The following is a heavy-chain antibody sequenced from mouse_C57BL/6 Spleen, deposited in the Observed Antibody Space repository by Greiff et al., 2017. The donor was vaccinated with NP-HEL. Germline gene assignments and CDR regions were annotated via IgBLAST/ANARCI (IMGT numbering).Heavy chain of an antibody. CDR3: ARIYYDYDGRYAMDY. J-gene: IGHJ4*01. CDR2: IDPSDSYT. Sequence: VQLQQSGAELVMPGASVKLSCKASGYTFTSYWMHWVKQRPGQGLEWIGEIDPSDSYTNYNQKFKGKSTLTVDKSSSTAYMQLSSLTSEDSAVYYGARIYYDYDGRYAMDYWGQGTSVTVSS. CDR1: GYTFTSYW. V-gene: IGHV1-69*01. D-gene: IGHD2-4*01.